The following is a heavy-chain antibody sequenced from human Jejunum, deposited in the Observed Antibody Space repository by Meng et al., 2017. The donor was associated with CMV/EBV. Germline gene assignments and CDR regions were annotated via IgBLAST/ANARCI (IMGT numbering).Heavy chain of an antibody. CDR3: ARVVKGGNYLDY. D-gene: IGHD4-23*01. V-gene: IGHV3-66*01. Sequence: AAAGFTVSSNYGSWVRQAPGKGLEWVSVMYLDDSAYYADSVKGRFTISRDNAKNSLYLQMNSLRAEDTAVYYCARVVKGGNYLDYWGQGTRVTVSS. CDR2: MYLDDSA. J-gene: IGHJ4*02. CDR1: GFTVSSNY.